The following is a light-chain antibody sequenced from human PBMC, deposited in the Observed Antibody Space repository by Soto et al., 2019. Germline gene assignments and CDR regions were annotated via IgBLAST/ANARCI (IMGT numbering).Light chain of an antibody. Sequence: QSALTQPASVSGSPGQSITISCTGTNNDVGGYNYVSWYQQHPGKAPKLLIYGVSDRPSGVSDRFSGSKSGNAASLTISGLQAEDGGDYYCSSYAGSSNVFGTGTKVTVL. CDR2: GVS. V-gene: IGLV2-14*03. CDR1: NNDVGGYNY. J-gene: IGLJ1*01. CDR3: SSYAGSSNV.